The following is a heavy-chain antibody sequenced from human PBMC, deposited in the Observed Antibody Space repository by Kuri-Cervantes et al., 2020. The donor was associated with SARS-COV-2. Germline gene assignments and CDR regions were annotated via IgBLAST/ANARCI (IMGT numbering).Heavy chain of an antibody. CDR1: GFTFDNYA. V-gene: IGHV3-9*01. CDR2: ISWNSGSI. Sequence: GGSLRLSCAASGFTFDNYAMHWVRQAPGKGLEWVSGISWNSGSIGYADSVKGRFTISRDNAKNSLYLQMNSLRAEDTAVYYCARGISIAVAGWYFDYWGQGTLVTVSS. CDR3: ARGISIAVAGWYFDY. D-gene: IGHD6-19*01. J-gene: IGHJ4*02.